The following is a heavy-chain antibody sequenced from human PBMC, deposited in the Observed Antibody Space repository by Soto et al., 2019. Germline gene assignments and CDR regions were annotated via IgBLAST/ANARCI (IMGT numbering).Heavy chain of an antibody. CDR2: INHSGST. J-gene: IGHJ4*02. CDR3: ARDKMTGLFDY. V-gene: IGHV4-34*01. CDR1: GGSFSGYY. D-gene: IGHD3-9*01. Sequence: QVQLQQWGAGLLKPSETLSLTCAVYGGSFSGYYWTWIRQPPGTGLERNGEINHSGSTNYNPSRKSRVIISVDTSKIQFSLKLTFVTAADTAVYYCARDKMTGLFDYWGQGTLVTVSS.